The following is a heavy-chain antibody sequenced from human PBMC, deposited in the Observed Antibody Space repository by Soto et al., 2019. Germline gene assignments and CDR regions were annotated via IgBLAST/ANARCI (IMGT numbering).Heavy chain of an antibody. CDR1: GITFSSYA. CDR3: AKDQGYGDYTYFDY. J-gene: IGHJ4*02. CDR2: ISSSGGST. Sequence: GGSLRLSCAASGITFSSYAMSWVRQAPGKGLEWVSAISSSGGSTYYADSVKGRFTISRDNSKNTLYLQMHSLRAEDTAVYFCAKDQGYGDYTYFDYWGQGTLVTVSS. V-gene: IGHV3-23*01. D-gene: IGHD4-17*01.